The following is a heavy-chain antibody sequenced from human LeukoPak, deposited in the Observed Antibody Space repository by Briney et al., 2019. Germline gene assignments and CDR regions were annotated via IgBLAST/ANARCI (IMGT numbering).Heavy chain of an antibody. Sequence: GGSLTLSCAASGLTFSSYEMNWVRQAPGKGLEWVSHIGSSGTTIYYADSVKGRFTISRDNAKNSLYLQMNSLRAEDTAVYYCASNFDSSGYYSYYYMDVWGKGTTVTVSS. CDR2: IGSSGTTI. D-gene: IGHD3-22*01. CDR3: ASNFDSSGYYSYYYMDV. CDR1: GLTFSSYE. J-gene: IGHJ6*03. V-gene: IGHV3-48*03.